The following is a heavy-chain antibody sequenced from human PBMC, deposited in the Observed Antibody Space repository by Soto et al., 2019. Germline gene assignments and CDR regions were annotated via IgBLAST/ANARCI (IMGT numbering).Heavy chain of an antibody. CDR1: GGSISKSNYY. V-gene: IGHV4-39*01. CDR3: ATPALGAFDI. Sequence: QLQLQESGPGLVKPSETLSLTCTVSGGSISKSNYYWGWIRQPPGKGLEWIGTIYYSGSTSYNSYLERRVTIAVDASKNQFSLRLSPVTAEDTSVYYCATPALGAFDIWGQGTMGPVAS. D-gene: IGHD3-16*01. CDR2: IYYSGST. J-gene: IGHJ3*02.